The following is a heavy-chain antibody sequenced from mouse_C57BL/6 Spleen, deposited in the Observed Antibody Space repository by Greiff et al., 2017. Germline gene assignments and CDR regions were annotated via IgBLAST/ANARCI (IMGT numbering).Heavy chain of an antibody. V-gene: IGHV1-80*01. CDR3: ARSGAYYDYDGDY. CDR2: IYPGDGDT. CDR1: GYAFSSYW. Sequence: QVQLQQSGAELVKPGASVKISCKASGYAFSSYWMNWVKQRPGKGLEWIGQIYPGDGDTNYNGKFKGKATLTADKSSSTAYMQLSSLTSEDSAVYFCARSGAYYDYDGDYWGQGTTLTVSS. J-gene: IGHJ2*01. D-gene: IGHD2-4*01.